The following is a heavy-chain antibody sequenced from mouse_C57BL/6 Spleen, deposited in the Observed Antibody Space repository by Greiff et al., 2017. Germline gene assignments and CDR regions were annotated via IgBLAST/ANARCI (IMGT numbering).Heavy chain of an antibody. CDR1: GYSFTGYY. J-gene: IGHJ2*01. V-gene: IGHV1-42*01. CDR3: ARQGWDY. CDR2: INPSTGGT. Sequence: EVQLQQSGPELVKPGASVKISCKASGYSFTGYYMNWVKQSPEKSLEWIGEINPSTGGTTYNQKFKAKATLTVDKSSSTAYMQLKSLTSEDSAVYYCARQGWDYWGQGTTRTVSS. D-gene: IGHD1-1*02.